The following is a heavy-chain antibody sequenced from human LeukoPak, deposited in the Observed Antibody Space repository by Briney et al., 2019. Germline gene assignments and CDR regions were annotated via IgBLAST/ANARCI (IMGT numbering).Heavy chain of an antibody. V-gene: IGHV3-23*01. D-gene: IGHD2-15*01. CDR1: GFTFCTYA. Sequence: GGSLRLSCAASGFTFCTYAMSWVRQAPGKGLEWVSTISGNGDSTNYADSVKGRFTISRDNSKDTLYLQMNSLRAEDTAVYYCAKEPLSSLLHSFVYWGQGTLVTVSS. CDR3: AKEPLSSLLHSFVY. J-gene: IGHJ4*02. CDR2: ISGNGDST.